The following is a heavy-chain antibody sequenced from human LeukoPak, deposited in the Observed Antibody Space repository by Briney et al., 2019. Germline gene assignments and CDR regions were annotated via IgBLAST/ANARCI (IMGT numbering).Heavy chain of an antibody. CDR1: GVSISSNNW. J-gene: IGHJ4*02. D-gene: IGHD5-18*01. Sequence: PSETLSLTCAVSGVSISSNNWWSWVRQPPGKGLEWIGEIYHSGSTNYNPSLKSRVTISVDKSKNLFSLKLNSVTAADTAVYYCARGYSYGFPLDFWGQGTLVTVSS. CDR2: IYHSGST. CDR3: ARGYSYGFPLDF. V-gene: IGHV4-4*02.